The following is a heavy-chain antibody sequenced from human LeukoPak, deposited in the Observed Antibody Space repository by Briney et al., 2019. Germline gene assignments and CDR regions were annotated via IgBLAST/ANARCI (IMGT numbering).Heavy chain of an antibody. Sequence: GGSLRLSCAASGFTVSSNYMSWVRQAPGKGLEWVSSISSSSSYIYYADSVEGRFTISRDNAKNSLYLQMNSLRAEDTAVYYCARELLKGAAFDIWGQGTMVTVSS. V-gene: IGHV3-21*01. D-gene: IGHD3-10*01. CDR1: GFTVSSNY. J-gene: IGHJ3*02. CDR2: ISSSSSYI. CDR3: ARELLKGAAFDI.